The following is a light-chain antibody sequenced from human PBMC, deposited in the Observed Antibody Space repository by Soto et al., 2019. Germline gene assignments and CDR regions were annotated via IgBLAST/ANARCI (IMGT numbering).Light chain of an antibody. CDR2: AAS. CDR3: QQSYSTPPYT. Sequence: DIQMTQSPSSLSASVGDRVTITCRASQSISSYLNWYQQKPGKAPKLLIYAASSLQSGVTSRFSGSGSGTDFTLTISSLQPEDFATYYCQQSYSTPPYTFGQWTKLEIK. V-gene: IGKV1-39*01. J-gene: IGKJ2*01. CDR1: QSISSY.